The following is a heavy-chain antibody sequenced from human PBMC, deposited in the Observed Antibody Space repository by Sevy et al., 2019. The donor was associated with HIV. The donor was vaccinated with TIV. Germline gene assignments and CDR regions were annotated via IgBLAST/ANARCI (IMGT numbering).Heavy chain of an antibody. J-gene: IGHJ3*02. Sequence: GESLKISCKGSGYSFTSYWIGWVRQMPGKGLEWMGIIYPGDSDTRYSPSFQGQVTISADKSISTAYLQLSSLKASDTAMYYCARHRTSIAARGDDAFDIWGQGTMVTVSS. CDR3: ARHRTSIAARGDDAFDI. CDR2: IYPGDSDT. CDR1: GYSFTSYW. V-gene: IGHV5-51*01. D-gene: IGHD6-6*01.